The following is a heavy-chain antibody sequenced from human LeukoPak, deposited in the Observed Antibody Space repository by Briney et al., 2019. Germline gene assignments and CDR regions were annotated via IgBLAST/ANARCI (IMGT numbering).Heavy chain of an antibody. CDR2: ISGSGGST. Sequence: QSGGSLRLSCAASGFTFSSYAMSWVRQAPGKGLEWVSAISGSGGSTYYADSVKGRFTISRDNSKNTLYLQMNSLRAEDTAVYYCAKVLLSDYDILTGYHKGFFDYWGQGTLVTVSS. D-gene: IGHD3-9*01. J-gene: IGHJ4*02. CDR3: AKVLLSDYDILTGYHKGFFDY. CDR1: GFTFSSYA. V-gene: IGHV3-23*01.